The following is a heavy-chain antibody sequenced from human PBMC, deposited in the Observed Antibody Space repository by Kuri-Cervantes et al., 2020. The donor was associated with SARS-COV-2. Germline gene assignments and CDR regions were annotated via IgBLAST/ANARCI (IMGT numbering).Heavy chain of an antibody. J-gene: IGHJ4*02. CDR1: GFTFSSYA. CDR2: ISGSGGST. CDR3: ARYGGNPVDY. D-gene: IGHD4-23*01. Sequence: LSLTCAASGFTFSSYAMSWVRQAPGKGLEWVSAISGSGGSTYYADSVKGRFTISRDNSKNTLYLQMNSLRAEDTAVYYCARYGGNPVDYWGQGTRVTGAS. V-gene: IGHV3-23*01.